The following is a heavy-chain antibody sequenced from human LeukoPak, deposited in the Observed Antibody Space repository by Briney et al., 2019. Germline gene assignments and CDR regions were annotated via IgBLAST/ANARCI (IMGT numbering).Heavy chain of an antibody. Sequence: ASGKVTCKASGYTFTIYDIDWVRHAHGQGLEWMGGMNTNSGNTGYAQKFPGRVTMTRNTSISTAYMELSSLRSEDTAVYYCARGAVAVTDAFDIWGQGTMVTVSS. CDR1: GYTFTIYD. J-gene: IGHJ3*02. V-gene: IGHV1-8*01. CDR2: MNTNSGNT. CDR3: ARGAVAVTDAFDI. D-gene: IGHD6-19*01.